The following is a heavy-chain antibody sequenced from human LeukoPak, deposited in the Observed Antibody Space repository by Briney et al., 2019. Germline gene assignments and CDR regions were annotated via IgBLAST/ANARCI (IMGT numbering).Heavy chain of an antibody. Sequence: GASVKVSCKASGGTFSSYAISWVRQAPGQGLEWMGRIIPILGIANYAQKFQGRVTMTADKSTSTAYMELSSLRSEDTAVYYCARVGSSSSIDYWGQGTLVTVSS. J-gene: IGHJ4*02. CDR1: GGTFSSYA. D-gene: IGHD6-6*01. CDR3: ARVGSSSSIDY. V-gene: IGHV1-69*04. CDR2: IIPILGIA.